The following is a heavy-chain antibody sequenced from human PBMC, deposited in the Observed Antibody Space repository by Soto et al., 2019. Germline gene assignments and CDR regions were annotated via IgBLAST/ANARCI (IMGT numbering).Heavy chain of an antibody. CDR2: IDPSSGDT. V-gene: IGHV1-2*02. CDR3: ARGDIAARHPVDY. D-gene: IGHD6-6*01. CDR1: GYTFTGYY. J-gene: IGHJ4*02. Sequence: ASVKVSCKASGYTFTGYYMHWVRQAPGQGLEWMGWIDPSSGDTKYAQKFQGRVSLTRDTSISTAYMDLSRLTSDDTAVYFCARGDIAARHPVDYWGQGTLVTVS.